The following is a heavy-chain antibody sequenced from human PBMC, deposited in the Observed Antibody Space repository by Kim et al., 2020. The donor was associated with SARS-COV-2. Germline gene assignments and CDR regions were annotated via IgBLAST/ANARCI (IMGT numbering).Heavy chain of an antibody. J-gene: IGHJ4*02. Sequence: GGSLRLSCAASGFSFSSFWMTWVRQAPGKGLEWVATMDQRGSEKYYVDSVKGRFIISRDNDRNTLYLQMNSLRVDDAAVYYCVYRYGHSWGQGTLVTVSS. V-gene: IGHV3-7*01. D-gene: IGHD1-26*01. CDR3: VYRYGHS. CDR2: MDQRGSEK. CDR1: GFSFSSFW.